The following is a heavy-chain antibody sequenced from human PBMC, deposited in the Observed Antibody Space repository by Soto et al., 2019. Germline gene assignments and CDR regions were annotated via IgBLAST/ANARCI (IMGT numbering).Heavy chain of an antibody. Sequence: QLQLEQSGPEVKKPGSSVKVSCKASGRSFSSDGVSWVRQAPGQGLEWMGGIIPVFGNTKYVQRFQGRLTITADKSTSTVYMEMSSLSSEDTAVYFCARGILVVVPGAPTAEYYLDHWGQGTLVTVSS. CDR2: IIPVFGNT. CDR3: ARGILVVVPGAPTAEYYLDH. J-gene: IGHJ4*02. V-gene: IGHV1-69*06. D-gene: IGHD2-21*01. CDR1: GRSFSSDG.